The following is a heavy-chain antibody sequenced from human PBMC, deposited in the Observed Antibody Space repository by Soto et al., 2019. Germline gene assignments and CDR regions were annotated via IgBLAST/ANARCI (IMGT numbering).Heavy chain of an antibody. V-gene: IGHV3-23*01. Sequence: PGNSLSLACATTGFTFSSSAMSWVGQAPDKGLERVSANTGSGGSTDYADCVKGRFTISRDISRNTLYLQMTSLRGEDAAVYYCGREGHSPLAPLDYWGQGTLATVSS. J-gene: IGHJ4*02. CDR3: GREGHSPLAPLDY. CDR1: GFTFSSSA. CDR2: NTGSGGST. D-gene: IGHD5-12*01.